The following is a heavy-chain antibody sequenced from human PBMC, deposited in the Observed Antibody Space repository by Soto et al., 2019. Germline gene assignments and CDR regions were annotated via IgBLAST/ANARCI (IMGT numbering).Heavy chain of an antibody. CDR3: ARGGVQRWLQSDAFDI. D-gene: IGHD4-4*01. J-gene: IGHJ3*02. V-gene: IGHV5-51*01. CDR2: IYPGDSDT. Sequence: GESLKISCKGSGYSFTSYWIGWVRQMPGKGLEWMGIIYPGDSDTRYSPSFQGQVTISADKSISTAYLQWSSLKASDTAMYYCARGGVQRWLQSDAFDIWGQGAMVTVSS. CDR1: GYSFTSYW.